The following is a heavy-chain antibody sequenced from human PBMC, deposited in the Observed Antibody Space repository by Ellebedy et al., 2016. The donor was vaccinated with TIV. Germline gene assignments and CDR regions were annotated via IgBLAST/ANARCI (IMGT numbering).Heavy chain of an antibody. Sequence: GGSLRLSXAASGFTVSNNYMTWVRHVPGKGLEWVSLIYSGGSTYYADSVKGRFTISRDNSKNTLYLQMNSLRAEDTAVYYCARGWDFGGGRGYWGQGTLVTVSS. CDR1: GFTVSNNY. CDR2: IYSGGST. J-gene: IGHJ4*02. V-gene: IGHV3-53*01. CDR3: ARGWDFGGGRGY. D-gene: IGHD2-15*01.